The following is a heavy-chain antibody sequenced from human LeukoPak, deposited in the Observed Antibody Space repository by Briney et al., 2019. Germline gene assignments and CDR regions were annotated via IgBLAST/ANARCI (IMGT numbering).Heavy chain of an antibody. V-gene: IGHV1-46*01. J-gene: IGHJ6*03. CDR1: GYTFISYY. CDR3: ARGVRYYYDSSGSAVDYYYYIDV. Sequence: ASVKVSCKAPGYTFISYYMHWVRQAPGQGLEWMGIINPSGGSTSYAQKFQGRATMTRDTSTSTVYMELSSLRSEDTAVYYCARGVRYYYDSSGSAVDYYYYIDVWGKGTTVTVSS. D-gene: IGHD3-22*01. CDR2: INPSGGST.